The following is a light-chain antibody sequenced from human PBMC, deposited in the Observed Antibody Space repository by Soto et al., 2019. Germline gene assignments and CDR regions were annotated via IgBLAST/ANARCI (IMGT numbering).Light chain of an antibody. Sequence: QLTQSPSSLSVSVGDRVTIPRRASESISIYLNWYQQKPGKATKLLIYAASSLQSGVPSRFSGSGSGTDFTLTISSLQPEEFATYYCQQSYSTPRTFGQGTKVDIK. CDR3: QQSYSTPRT. J-gene: IGKJ1*01. CDR2: AAS. V-gene: IGKV1-39*01. CDR1: ESISIY.